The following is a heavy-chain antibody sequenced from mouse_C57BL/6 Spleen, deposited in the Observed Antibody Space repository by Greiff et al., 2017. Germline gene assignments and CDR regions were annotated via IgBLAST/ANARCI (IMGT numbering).Heavy chain of an antibody. CDR1: GYTFTSYW. Sequence: QVQLKQPGAELVKPGASVKLSCKASGYTFTSYWMQWVKQRPGQGLEWIGEIDPSDSYTNYNQKFKGKATLTVDTSSSTAYMQLSSLTSEDSAVYYCARSHYYGDYWGQGTTLTVSS. V-gene: IGHV1-50*01. D-gene: IGHD1-2*01. CDR3: ARSHYYGDY. J-gene: IGHJ2*01. CDR2: IDPSDSYT.